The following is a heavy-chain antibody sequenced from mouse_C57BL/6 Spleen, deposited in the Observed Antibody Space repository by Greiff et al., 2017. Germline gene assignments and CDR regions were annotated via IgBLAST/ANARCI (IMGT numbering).Heavy chain of an antibody. D-gene: IGHD4-1*01. CDR2: IRSKSNNYAT. V-gene: IGHV10-1*01. CDR1: GFSFNTYA. CDR3: VRETGTGAMDY. J-gene: IGHJ4*01. Sequence: DVMLVESGGGLVQPKGSLKLSCAASGFSFNTYAMNWVRQAPGKGLEWVARIRSKSNNYATYYADSVKDRFTISRDDSESMLYLQMNNLKTEDTAMYYCVRETGTGAMDYWGQGTSVTVSS.